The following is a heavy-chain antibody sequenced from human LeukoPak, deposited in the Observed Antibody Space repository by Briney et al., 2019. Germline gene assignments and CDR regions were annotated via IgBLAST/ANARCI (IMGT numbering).Heavy chain of an antibody. CDR3: ARDQSGEWDLLSGWWFDP. Sequence: GASVKVSCKASGYTFTSYYMHWVRQAPGQGLEWMGIINPSGGSTSYAQKFQGRVTVTRDMSTSTAYMELSDLKSEDTAVYYCARDQSGEWDLLSGWWFDPWGQGTLVTVSS. D-gene: IGHD1-26*01. J-gene: IGHJ5*02. CDR2: INPSGGST. CDR1: GYTFTSYY. V-gene: IGHV1-46*01.